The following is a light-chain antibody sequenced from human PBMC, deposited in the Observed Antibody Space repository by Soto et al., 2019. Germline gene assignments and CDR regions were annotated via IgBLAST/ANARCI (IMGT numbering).Light chain of an antibody. V-gene: IGKV3-15*01. CDR1: QSVRTN. CDR3: QQYTHWPLS. Sequence: EIVMTQSPATLSVSPGDRATLSCRASQSVRTNLAWYHQKPGQAPRLLISDASTRATGIPARFSGSGSGTEFTLTITRLQSEDFAVYYCQQYTHWPLSFGGGTKVEIK. J-gene: IGKJ4*01. CDR2: DAS.